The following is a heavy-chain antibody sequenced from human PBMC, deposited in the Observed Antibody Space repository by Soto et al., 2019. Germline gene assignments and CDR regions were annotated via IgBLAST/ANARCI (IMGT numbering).Heavy chain of an antibody. V-gene: IGHV2-5*02. Sequence: QITLKEAGLTLVKPTQTLTLTCTFSGFSLTTSGVGVGWIRQPPGKALEWLALIYWDDDKRYTPSMKSRLTIPKDTSKNQVVLIMTNMDPVDTATYYCARRRGGCSGGSCYGADAFDIWGQGTMVTVSS. D-gene: IGHD2-15*01. J-gene: IGHJ3*02. CDR1: GFSLTTSGVG. CDR2: IYWDDDK. CDR3: ARRRGGCSGGSCYGADAFDI.